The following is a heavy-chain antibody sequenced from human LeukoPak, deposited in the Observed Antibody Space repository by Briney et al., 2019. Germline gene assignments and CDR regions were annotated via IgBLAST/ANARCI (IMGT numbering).Heavy chain of an antibody. V-gene: IGHV1-18*01. CDR1: GGTFSSYA. CDR3: ARERWEYQLLLWDY. CDR2: ISAYNGNT. J-gene: IGHJ4*02. Sequence: GASVKVSCKASGGTFSSYAISWVRQAPGQGLEWMGWISAYNGNTNYAQKLQGRVTMTTDTSTSTAYMELRSLRSDDTAVYYCARERWEYQLLLWDYWGQGTLVTVSS. D-gene: IGHD2-2*01.